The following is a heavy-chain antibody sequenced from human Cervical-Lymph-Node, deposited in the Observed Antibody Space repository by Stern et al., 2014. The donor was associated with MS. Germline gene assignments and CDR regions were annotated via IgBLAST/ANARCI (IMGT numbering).Heavy chain of an antibody. J-gene: IGHJ4*02. D-gene: IGHD6-6*01. Sequence: QLQLQESGPGLVKPSQTLSLTCTVSGGSISRDNYHWTWIRQAAGKGLQWVGRLSDSGNTNYNPSLKSRVTISVARSTNQLSLQVSSVTAADTAVYYCASWGTARPRFDYWGQGALVTVSS. V-gene: IGHV4-61*02. CDR3: ASWGTARPRFDY. CDR2: LSDSGNT. CDR1: GGSISRDNYH.